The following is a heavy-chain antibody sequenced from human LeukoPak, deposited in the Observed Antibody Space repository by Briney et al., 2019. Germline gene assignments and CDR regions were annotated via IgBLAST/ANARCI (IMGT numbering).Heavy chain of an antibody. V-gene: IGHV1-18*01. CDR3: ARDLREYSSGWYPFDY. CDR2: ISAYNGNT. CDR1: GYTFTSYG. J-gene: IGHJ4*02. Sequence: ASVKVSSKASGYTFTSYGISWVRQAPGQGLEWMGWISAYNGNTNYAQKLQGRVTMTTDTSTSTAYMELRSLRSDDTAVYYCARDLREYSSGWYPFDYWGQGTLVTDSS. D-gene: IGHD6-19*01.